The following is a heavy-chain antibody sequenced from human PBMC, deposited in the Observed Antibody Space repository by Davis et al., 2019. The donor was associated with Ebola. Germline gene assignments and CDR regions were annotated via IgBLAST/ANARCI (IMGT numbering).Heavy chain of an antibody. J-gene: IGHJ6*02. D-gene: IGHD3-10*01. Sequence: ASVTVSCKASVYTFPRYVFSWVRQAPGQGLEWMGWISAYNGNTNYAQKLQGRVTMTTDTSTSTAYMELRSLRSDDTAVYYCARDGIGSGSYYYYGMDVWGQGTTVTVSS. CDR1: VYTFPRYV. CDR2: ISAYNGNT. CDR3: ARDGIGSGSYYYYGMDV. V-gene: IGHV1-18*01.